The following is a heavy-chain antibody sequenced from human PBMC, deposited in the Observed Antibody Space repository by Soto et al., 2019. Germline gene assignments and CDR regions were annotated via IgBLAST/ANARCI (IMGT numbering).Heavy chain of an antibody. CDR1: GFIFRNYA. D-gene: IGHD5-18*01. Sequence: QVQLVESGGGVVQPGRSLRLSCAASGFIFRNYAMHWVRQAPGKGLEWVPVIAKDEYNIYYSDSVRGRFTISRDNSRNTLYLQMNNLRVDDTAVFFCTRGNGTTTMYNQLFDYWGQGSLVTVSS. V-gene: IGHV3-30*03. CDR3: TRGNGTTTMYNQLFDY. CDR2: IAKDEYNI. J-gene: IGHJ4*02.